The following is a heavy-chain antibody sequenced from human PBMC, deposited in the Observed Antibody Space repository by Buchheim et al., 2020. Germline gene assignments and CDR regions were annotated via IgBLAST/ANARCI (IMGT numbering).Heavy chain of an antibody. V-gene: IGHV1-46*01. J-gene: IGHJ5*02. D-gene: IGHD6-13*01. CDR3: ARALRIAAAGARLGWFDP. CDR2: INPSGGST. CDR1: GYTFTSYY. Sequence: QVQLVQSGAEVKKPGASVKVSCKASGYTFTSYYMHWVRQAPGQGLEWMGIINPSGGSTSYAQKFQGRVTMTRDTSTSTVYRELSSLRSEDTAVYYCARALRIAAAGARLGWFDPWGQGTL.